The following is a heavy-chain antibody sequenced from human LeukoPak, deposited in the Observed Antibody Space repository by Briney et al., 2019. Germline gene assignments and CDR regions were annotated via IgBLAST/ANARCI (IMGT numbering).Heavy chain of an antibody. Sequence: ASVKVSCKASGYTFTSHYMHWVRQAPGQGLEWMGIINPSGGSTSYAQKFQGRVTMTRGTSTSTGYMELSSLRSEDTAVYYCARPRVSGSYHTHFDYWGQGTLVTVSS. CDR3: ARPRVSGSYHTHFDY. D-gene: IGHD1-26*01. CDR2: INPSGGST. J-gene: IGHJ4*02. CDR1: GYTFTSHY. V-gene: IGHV1-46*01.